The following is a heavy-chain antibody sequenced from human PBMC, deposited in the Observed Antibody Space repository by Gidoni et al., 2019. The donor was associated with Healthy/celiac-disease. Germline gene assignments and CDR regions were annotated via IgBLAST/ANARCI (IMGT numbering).Heavy chain of an antibody. CDR3: ARLSPGGDINFDY. Sequence: QLQLQESGPGLVKPSETLSLTCTVSGGSISSSSYYWGWIRQPPGKGLEWIGSIYYSGSTYYNPSLKSRVTISVDTSKNQFSLKLSSVTAADTAVYYCARLSPGGDINFDYWGQGTLVTVSS. V-gene: IGHV4-39*01. J-gene: IGHJ4*02. CDR1: GGSISSSSYY. CDR2: IYYSGST. D-gene: IGHD2-21*01.